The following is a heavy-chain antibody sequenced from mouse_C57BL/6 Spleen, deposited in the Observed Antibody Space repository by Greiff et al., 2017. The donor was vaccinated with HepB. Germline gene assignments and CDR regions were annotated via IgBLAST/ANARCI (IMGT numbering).Heavy chain of an antibody. Sequence: EVKLVESGGGLVKPGGSLKLSCAASGFTFSDYGMHRVRQAPEKGLEWVAYISSGSSTIYYADTVKGRFTIPRDNAKNTLFLQMTSLRSEDTAMYYCARNYDYTFAYWGQGTLVTVSA. J-gene: IGHJ3*01. CDR1: GFTFSDYG. D-gene: IGHD2-4*01. CDR2: ISSGSSTI. V-gene: IGHV5-17*01. CDR3: ARNYDYTFAY.